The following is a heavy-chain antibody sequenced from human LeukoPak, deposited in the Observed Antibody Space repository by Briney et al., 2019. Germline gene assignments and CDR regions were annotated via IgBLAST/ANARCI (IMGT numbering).Heavy chain of an antibody. CDR3: AKRLRITIFGDNDP. D-gene: IGHD3-3*01. CDR1: GFTLSSYW. Sequence: GGSLRLSCAASGFTLSSYWMSWVRQAPGKGLEWVANIKQDGSEKYYVDSVKGRFTISRDNAKNSLYLQMNSLRTEDTAVYYCAKRLRITIFGDNDPWGQGTLVTVSS. V-gene: IGHV3-7*03. J-gene: IGHJ5*02. CDR2: IKQDGSEK.